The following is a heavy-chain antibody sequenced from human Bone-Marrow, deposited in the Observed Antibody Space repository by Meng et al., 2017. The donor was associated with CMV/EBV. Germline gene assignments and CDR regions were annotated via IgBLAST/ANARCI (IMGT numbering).Heavy chain of an antibody. CDR1: GFTVSSNY. J-gene: IGHJ4*02. CDR2: IYSGGST. Sequence: GESLKISCAASGFTVSSNYMSWVRQAPGKGLEWVSVIYSGGSTYYADSVKGRFTISRDNSKNTLYLQMNSLRAEDTAVYYCARDTYYYDSSGYYRPKYPDYWGQGTLVTVSS. D-gene: IGHD3-22*01. V-gene: IGHV3-53*01. CDR3: ARDTYYYDSSGYYRPKYPDY.